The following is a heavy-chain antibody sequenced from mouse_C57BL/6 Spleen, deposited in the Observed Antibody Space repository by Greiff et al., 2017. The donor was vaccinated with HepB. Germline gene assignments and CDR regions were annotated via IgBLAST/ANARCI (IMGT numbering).Heavy chain of an antibody. CDR2: IYPGDGDT. CDR3: ARYSSYGYFDV. V-gene: IGHV1-82*01. Sequence: QVQLQHSGPELVKPGASVKISCKASGYAFSSSWMNWVKQRPGKGLEWIGRIYPGDGDTNYNGKFKGKATLTADKSSSTAYMQLSSLTSEDSAVYFCARYSSYGYFDVWGTGTTVTVSS. CDR1: GYAFSSSW. D-gene: IGHD2-5*01. J-gene: IGHJ1*03.